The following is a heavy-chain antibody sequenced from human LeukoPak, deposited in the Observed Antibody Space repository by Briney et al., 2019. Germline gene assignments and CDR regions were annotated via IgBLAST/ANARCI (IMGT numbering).Heavy chain of an antibody. V-gene: IGHV1-2*02. CDR3: ARGPSAGQFDY. J-gene: IGHJ4*02. Sequence: ASVKVSCKASGYTFIDYYMHWLRQAPGQGLEWMGWINPKSGGAKYAQSFQGRVTMTRDTSISTTYMDLSRLRSDDTAVYFCARGPSAGQFDYWGQGSLVTVSS. CDR1: GYTFIDYY. CDR2: INPKSGGA.